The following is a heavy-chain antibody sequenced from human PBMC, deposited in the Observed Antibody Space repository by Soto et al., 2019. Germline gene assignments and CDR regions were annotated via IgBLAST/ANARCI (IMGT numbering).Heavy chain of an antibody. J-gene: IGHJ4*02. V-gene: IGHV2-5*02. CDR1: GFSHSTEGVA. CDR3: AHRDLASGGLFDY. D-gene: IGHD3-10*01. CDR2: IYWDDDE. Sequence: ITLKESGPTLVKPTQTLTLTCTFSGFSHSTEGVAVGWIRQPPGKALEWLSVIYWDDDERSSPSLRSRLTITKDTSKNHVVLTMTNMDPLDTATYYCAHRDLASGGLFDYWGQVILVTVSS.